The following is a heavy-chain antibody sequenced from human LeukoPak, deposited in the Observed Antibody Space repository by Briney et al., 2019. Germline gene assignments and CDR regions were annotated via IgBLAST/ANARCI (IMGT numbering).Heavy chain of an antibody. CDR2: IYYSGST. CDR1: GGSISSSSYY. Sequence: SETLSLTCTVSGGSISSSSYYWGWIRQPPGKGLEWIGSIYYSGSTYYNPSLKSRVTISVDTSKNQFSLKLSSVTAADTAMYYCAFLKPHYSSSVWVDYWGQGTLVTVSS. D-gene: IGHD6-6*01. J-gene: IGHJ4*02. CDR3: AFLKPHYSSSVWVDY. V-gene: IGHV4-39*01.